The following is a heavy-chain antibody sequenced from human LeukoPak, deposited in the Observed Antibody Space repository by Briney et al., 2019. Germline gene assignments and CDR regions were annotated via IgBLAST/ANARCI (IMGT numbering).Heavy chain of an antibody. CDR2: INYSGST. CDR1: GGSVSSTTYY. Sequence: PSETLSLTCTVSGGSVSSTTYYWSWIRPPPGKGLEWIASINYSGSTYSHPSLKSRVTMSVDTSKNQFSLNLSSGTAADTAFYYCARGRGESGTSYWTHFDYWGQGTLVTVSS. V-gene: IGHV4-39*07. D-gene: IGHD1-26*01. CDR3: ARGRGESGTSYWTHFDY. J-gene: IGHJ4*02.